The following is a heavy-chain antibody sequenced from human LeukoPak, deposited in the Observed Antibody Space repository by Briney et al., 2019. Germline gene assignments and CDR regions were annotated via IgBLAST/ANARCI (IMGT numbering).Heavy chain of an antibody. CDR3: ARCPSVAGSLDY. J-gene: IGHJ4*02. CDR2: INHSGST. D-gene: IGHD6-19*01. CDR1: GGSISSNNYY. V-gene: IGHV4-39*07. Sequence: SETLSLTCTVSGGSISSNNYYWSWIRQPPGKGLEWIGEINHSGSTNYNPSLKSRVTISVDTSKNQFSLKLSSVTAADTAVYYCARCPSVAGSLDYWGQGTLVTVSS.